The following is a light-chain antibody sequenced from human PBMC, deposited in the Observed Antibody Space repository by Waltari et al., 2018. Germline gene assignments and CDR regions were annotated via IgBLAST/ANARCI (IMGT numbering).Light chain of an antibody. CDR1: QSVLYSSNNKNY. V-gene: IGKV4-1*01. Sequence: DIVMTQSPDSLAVSLGERATINCKSSQSVLYSSNNKNYLAWYQHKSGQPPKLLIYWASTRESGVPDRFSGSGSGTDFSLTINNRQPEDVAVYYCHQYYANPQTFGQGTRVEIK. CDR2: WAS. J-gene: IGKJ1*01. CDR3: HQYYANPQT.